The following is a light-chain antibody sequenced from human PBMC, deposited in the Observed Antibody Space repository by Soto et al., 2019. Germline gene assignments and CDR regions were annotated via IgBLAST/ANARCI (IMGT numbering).Light chain of an antibody. J-gene: IGLJ2*01. V-gene: IGLV2-23*01. Sequence: QSALTQPASVSGSPGQSITISCTGTSSDVGSYNLVSWYQQHPGKAPKLMIYEGSKRPSGVSNRFSGSKSGNTASLTISGLQAEDVADYYCCSYAGSSRFGGGTKLTVL. CDR2: EGS. CDR1: SSDVGSYNL. CDR3: CSYAGSSR.